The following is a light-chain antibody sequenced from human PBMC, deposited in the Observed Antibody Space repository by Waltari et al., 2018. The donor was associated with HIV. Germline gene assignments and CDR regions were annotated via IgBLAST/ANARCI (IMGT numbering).Light chain of an antibody. CDR3: NSFTDTDTLV. Sequence: QSALTQPASVSGSPGPSVTISCPGPNGAVGSYNLVSWYQQYPGRAPQLIIYGINSRPSGVSDRFSGSKFGNTASLTISGLRADDEADYYCNSFTDTDTLVFGGGTRLTVL. V-gene: IGLV2-14*03. J-gene: IGLJ3*02. CDR2: GIN. CDR1: NGAVGSYNL.